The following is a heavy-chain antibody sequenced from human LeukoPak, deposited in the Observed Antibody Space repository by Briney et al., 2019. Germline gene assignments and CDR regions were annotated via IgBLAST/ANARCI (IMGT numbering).Heavy chain of an antibody. D-gene: IGHD6-19*01. J-gene: IGHJ4*02. CDR3: ARVGGEQWLVSDHYFDY. Sequence: GGSLRLSCAASGFTFSSFWMSWVRQAPGKGLEWAANIKQDGSEKYYVDSGKGRFTISRDNAKNSLYLQMNSLRAEDASVYYCARVGGEQWLVSDHYFDYWGQGTLVTVSS. CDR1: GFTFSSFW. CDR2: IKQDGSEK. V-gene: IGHV3-7*01.